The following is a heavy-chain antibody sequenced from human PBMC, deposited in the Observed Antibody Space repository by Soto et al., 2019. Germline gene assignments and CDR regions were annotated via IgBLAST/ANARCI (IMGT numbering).Heavy chain of an antibody. V-gene: IGHV3-53*01. CDR1: GRIVSNNY. CDR2: MYSGGTT. CDR3: ARDRYSSHWCVL. J-gene: IGHJ5*02. D-gene: IGHD6-13*01. Sequence: GGSLRLSCVASGRIVSNNYMSWVRQAPGKGLEWVSIMYSGGTTYYADSVEGRFTISKDDSKNMVYLQMNSARAEDTVVYYCARDRYSSHWCVLWRQGTLVTVSS.